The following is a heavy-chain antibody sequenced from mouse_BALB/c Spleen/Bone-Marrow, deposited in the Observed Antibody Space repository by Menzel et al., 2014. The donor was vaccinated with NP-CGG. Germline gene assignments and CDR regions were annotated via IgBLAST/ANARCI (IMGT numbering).Heavy chain of an antibody. J-gene: IGHJ4*01. Sequence: EVKLQESGPSLVKPSQTLSLTCSVTGDSITSGYWNWIRKFPGNKLEYMGYISYSGSTYYNPSLKSQISITRDTSKNQYYLQLNSVTTEDTATYYCARGGGSSYNYAMDYWGQGTSVTVSS. CDR2: ISYSGST. V-gene: IGHV3-8*02. CDR1: GDSITSGY. CDR3: ARGGGSSYNYAMDY. D-gene: IGHD1-1*01.